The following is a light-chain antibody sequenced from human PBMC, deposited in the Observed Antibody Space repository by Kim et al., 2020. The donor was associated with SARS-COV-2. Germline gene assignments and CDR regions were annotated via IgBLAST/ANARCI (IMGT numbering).Light chain of an antibody. CDR1: RTVFSN. V-gene: IGKV3D-15*01. CDR2: SAS. CDR3: QQYDSWPLT. Sequence: MSPEERATLSCRASRTVFSNLAWYQQKPGQAPRLLLYSASTRATGTPARCSGSGSGTEFTLTISSLQSEDLAVYYCQQYDSWPLTFGGGTKVDIK. J-gene: IGKJ4*01.